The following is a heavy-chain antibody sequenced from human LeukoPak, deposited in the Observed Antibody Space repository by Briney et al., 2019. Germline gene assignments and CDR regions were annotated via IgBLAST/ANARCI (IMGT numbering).Heavy chain of an antibody. D-gene: IGHD4-17*01. J-gene: IGHJ4*02. Sequence: PSETLPLTCGVSGTSFTSYYWSWIRQTPGKGLEWIGEVNHSGYTNMNPSLKSRVTISVDTSKNQFSLMMTSVTAADTAVYFCARMTTGHDYWGQGTLVTVSS. CDR3: ARMTTGHDY. V-gene: IGHV4-34*01. CDR2: VNHSGYT. CDR1: GTSFTSYY.